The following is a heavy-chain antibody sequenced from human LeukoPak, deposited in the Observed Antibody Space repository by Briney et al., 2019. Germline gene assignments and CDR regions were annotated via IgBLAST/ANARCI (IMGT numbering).Heavy chain of an antibody. V-gene: IGHV3-43*01. CDR1: GFTFDDYT. D-gene: IGHD3-16*01. CDR2: ISWDGGSR. J-gene: IGHJ4*02. Sequence: GGSLRLSCAASGFTFDDYTMHWVRQAPGKGLEWVSLISWDGGSRYYADSVKGRFTISGDNSKNSLYLQMNSLRTEDTAFYYCAKEAEGGYYFDYWGQGTLVTVSS. CDR3: AKEAEGGYYFDY.